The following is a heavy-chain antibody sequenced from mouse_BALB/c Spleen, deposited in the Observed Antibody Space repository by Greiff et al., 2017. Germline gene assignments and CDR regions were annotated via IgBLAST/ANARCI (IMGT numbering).Heavy chain of an antibody. V-gene: IGHV1S29*02. D-gene: IGHD1-1*01. CDR1: GYTFTDYN. J-gene: IGHJ1*01. CDR2: IYPYNGGT. Sequence: VQLQQSGPELVKPGASVKISCKASGYTFTDYNMHWVKQSHGKSLEWIGYIYPYNGGTGYNQKFKSKATLTVDNSSSTAYMELRSLTSEDSAVYYCARSPYYYGSSYWYFDVWGAGTTVTVSS. CDR3: ARSPYYYGSSYWYFDV.